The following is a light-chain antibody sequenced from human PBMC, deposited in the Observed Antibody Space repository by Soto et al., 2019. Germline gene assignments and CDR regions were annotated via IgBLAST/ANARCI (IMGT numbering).Light chain of an antibody. CDR1: SSDIGYYNY. CDR3: SSYTTSSTVV. J-gene: IGLJ1*01. V-gene: IGLV2-14*01. Sequence: QSVLTQPASVSGSPGQSITISCTGTSSDIGYYNYVSWHQQHPGKAPKLIIYEVSNRPSGVSNRFSGSKSANTASLTISGLQAEDEADYHCSSYTTSSTVVFGAGTKVTVL. CDR2: EVS.